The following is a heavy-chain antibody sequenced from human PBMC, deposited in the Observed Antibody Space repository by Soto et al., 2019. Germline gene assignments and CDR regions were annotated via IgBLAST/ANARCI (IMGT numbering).Heavy chain of an antibody. Sequence: PQAMPVRKGVVGYLSVSGDYCRCLRKPRGKGQSWMGSIYHSGSTYYNPYLKSRVTLSVDTSKNQFSLKLTSVTAADTAVYYCARAGVEITADLVVVAPYGMDVRRQGTTVTVSS. CDR3: ARAGVEITADLVVVAPYGMDV. V-gene: IGHV4-38-2*01. J-gene: IGHJ6*02. CDR1: GYLSVSGDY. D-gene: IGHD2-15*01. CDR2: IYHSGST.